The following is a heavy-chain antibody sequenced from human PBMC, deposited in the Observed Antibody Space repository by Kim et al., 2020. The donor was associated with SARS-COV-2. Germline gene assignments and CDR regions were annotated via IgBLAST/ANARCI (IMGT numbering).Heavy chain of an antibody. Sequence: GGSLRLSCAASEFNFNNYWMHWVRQAPGKGLVWVSRINSDESSTTYADSVKGRFTISRDNAKNTLYLQMNSLRAEDTAVYYCARGGRGRDDAFDIWGQGTMVTVSS. CDR3: ARGGRGRDDAFDI. D-gene: IGHD3-10*01. CDR2: INSDESST. J-gene: IGHJ3*02. CDR1: EFNFNNYW. V-gene: IGHV3-74*03.